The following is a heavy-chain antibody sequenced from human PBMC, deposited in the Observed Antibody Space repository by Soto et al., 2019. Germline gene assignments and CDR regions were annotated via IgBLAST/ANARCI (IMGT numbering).Heavy chain of an antibody. CDR2: IYYSGST. V-gene: IGHV4-59*08. J-gene: IGHJ4*02. D-gene: IGHD4-17*01. CDR1: GGSISSYY. CDR3: ARVTVTRDFDY. Sequence: SETLSLTCTVSGGSISSYYWSWIRQPPGKGLEWIGYIYYSGSTNYNPSLKSRVTISVDTSKNQFSLKLSSVTAADTAVYYCARVTVTRDFDYWGQGTLVTVSS.